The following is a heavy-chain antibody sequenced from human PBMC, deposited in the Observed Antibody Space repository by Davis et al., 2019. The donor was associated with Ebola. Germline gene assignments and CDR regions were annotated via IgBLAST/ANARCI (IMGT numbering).Heavy chain of an antibody. D-gene: IGHD1-26*01. CDR1: GYTFTSYG. CDR2: ISAYNGNT. CDR3: ARDFGEGSGSYFVY. V-gene: IGHV1-18*01. Sequence: AASVKVSCKASGYTFTSYGISWVRQAPGQGLEWMGWISAYNGNTNYAQKLQGRVTMTTDTSTSTAYMELSSLRSEDTAVYYCARDFGEGSGSYFVYWGQGSLITVSS. J-gene: IGHJ4*02.